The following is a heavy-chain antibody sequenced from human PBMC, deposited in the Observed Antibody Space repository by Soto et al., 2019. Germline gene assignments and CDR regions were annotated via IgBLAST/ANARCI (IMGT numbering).Heavy chain of an antibody. CDR1: GGSISSYY. Sequence: SETLSLTCTVSGGSISSYYWSWIRQPPGKGLEWIGYIHYSGSTNYNPSLKSRVTISVDTSKNQFSLNLSSVTAADTAVYYCARARHSPLIDRWGQGTLVTVSS. J-gene: IGHJ5*02. CDR2: IHYSGST. CDR3: ARARHSPLIDR. V-gene: IGHV4-59*01.